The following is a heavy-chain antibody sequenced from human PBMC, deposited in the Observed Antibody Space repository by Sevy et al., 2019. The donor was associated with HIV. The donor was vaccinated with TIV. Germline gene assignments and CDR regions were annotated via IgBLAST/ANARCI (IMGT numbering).Heavy chain of an antibody. CDR1: GFTFSSYA. CDR3: ASEWGASRGDSP. CDR2: ISYDGSNK. V-gene: IGHV3-30-3*01. J-gene: IGHJ4*02. D-gene: IGHD1-26*01. Sequence: GGSLRLSCAASGFTFSSYAMHWVRQAPGKGLEWVAVISYDGSNKYYADSVKGRFTISRDNSKNTLYLQMNSLRAEDTAVYYCASEWGASRGDSPRGQGTLVTVSS.